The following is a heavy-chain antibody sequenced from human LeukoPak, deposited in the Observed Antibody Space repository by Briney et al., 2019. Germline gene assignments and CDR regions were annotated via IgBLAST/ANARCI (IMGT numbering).Heavy chain of an antibody. Sequence: GGSLRLSCAASGFTFSDYYMSWIRQAPGKGLEWVSYISSSSSYTNYADSVKGRFTISRDNAKNSLYLQMNSLRDEDTAVYYCASNYLYSGSSGIYFDYWGQGTLVTVSS. D-gene: IGHD1-26*01. J-gene: IGHJ4*02. CDR1: GFTFSDYY. CDR2: ISSSSSYT. V-gene: IGHV3-11*06. CDR3: ASNYLYSGSSGIYFDY.